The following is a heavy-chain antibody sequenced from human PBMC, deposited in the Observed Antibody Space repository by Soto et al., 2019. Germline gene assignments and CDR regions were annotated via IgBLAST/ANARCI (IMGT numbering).Heavy chain of an antibody. V-gene: IGHV1-18*01. J-gene: IGHJ4*02. CDR2: ISAYNGNT. CDR3: PREPPPPDY. Sequence: QVQLVQSGAEVKKPGASVKVSCKASGYTFASYAISWMRQAPGQGIEWMGWISAYNGNTNYAQKPQGKVTMTTETSTSTAYLELRSLRADATAVYYCPREPPPPDYWGQGTLVTVAS. CDR1: GYTFASYA.